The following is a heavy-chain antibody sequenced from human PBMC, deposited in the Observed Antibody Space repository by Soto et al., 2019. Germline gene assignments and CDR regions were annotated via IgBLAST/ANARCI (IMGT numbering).Heavy chain of an antibody. Sequence: ASVKVSCKASGYTFTSYYMHWVRQAPGQGLEWMGIINPSGGSTSHAQKFQGRVTMTRDTSTSTVYMELSSLRSEDTAVYYCARDLGYYGSGSSGHYYGMDVWGQGTTVTVSS. CDR2: INPSGGST. V-gene: IGHV1-46*01. D-gene: IGHD3-10*01. J-gene: IGHJ6*02. CDR3: ARDLGYYGSGSSGHYYGMDV. CDR1: GYTFTSYY.